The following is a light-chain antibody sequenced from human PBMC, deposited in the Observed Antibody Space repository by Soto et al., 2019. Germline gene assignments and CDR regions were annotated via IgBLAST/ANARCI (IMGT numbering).Light chain of an antibody. V-gene: IGKV3-20*01. J-gene: IGKJ5*01. CDR2: GVS. CDR1: QSVSSNY. CDR3: QQYHISPIT. Sequence: EIVLTQSPGPLSLSPGERATLSCRASQSVSSNYLAWYQQKPGQAPRLLIFGVSSRATGIPDRFSGSGSGTDFTLTISRLEPEDFAVYYCQQYHISPITFGQGTRLEIK.